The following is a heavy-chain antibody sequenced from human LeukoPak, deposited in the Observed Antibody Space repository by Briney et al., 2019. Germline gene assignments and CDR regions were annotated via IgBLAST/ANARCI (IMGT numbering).Heavy chain of an antibody. J-gene: IGHJ3*02. CDR1: GFTFEVYW. V-gene: IGHV3-7*04. D-gene: IGHD1-26*01. Sequence: TGGSLRLSCAASGFTFEVYWMIWVRQAPGKGLEWVANIRKDGSEKNYVDSVKGRFTISRDNAKNSLYLQMNSLRADDTALYYCARHWEGVESDAFDIWGQGTMVTVSS. CDR3: ARHWEGVESDAFDI. CDR2: IRKDGSEK.